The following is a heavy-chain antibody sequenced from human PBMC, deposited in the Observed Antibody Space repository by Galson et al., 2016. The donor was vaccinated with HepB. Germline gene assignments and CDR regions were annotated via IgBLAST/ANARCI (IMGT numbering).Heavy chain of an antibody. Sequence: SVKVSCKASGGTFSNFAISWLRQAPGQGLEWMGGIIPLFGATNYAQKFQGRVTITADKSTTTVYRDLSSLRSEDTAVYYCTREPVRLDDLLTGPPNNPDYWVQGTRVTVSS. CDR2: IIPLFGAT. V-gene: IGHV1-69*06. D-gene: IGHD3-9*01. CDR3: TREPVRLDDLLTGPPNNPDY. CDR1: GGTFSNFA. J-gene: IGHJ4*02.